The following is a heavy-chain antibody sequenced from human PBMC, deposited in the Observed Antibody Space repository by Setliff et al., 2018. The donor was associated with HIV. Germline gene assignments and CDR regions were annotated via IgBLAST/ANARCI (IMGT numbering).Heavy chain of an antibody. CDR3: ARARCSGANCFNWFDF. D-gene: IGHD2-15*01. J-gene: IGHJ5*01. Sequence: ASVKVSCKASGYSFSNFAIHWVRQAPGQRLEWLGWINAGSGNTRYSQKFQDRLTITRDTSARTVYMELSSLKSEDTAVYYCARARCSGANCFNWFDFWGQGTPVTVSS. V-gene: IGHV1-3*01. CDR1: GYSFSNFA. CDR2: INAGSGNT.